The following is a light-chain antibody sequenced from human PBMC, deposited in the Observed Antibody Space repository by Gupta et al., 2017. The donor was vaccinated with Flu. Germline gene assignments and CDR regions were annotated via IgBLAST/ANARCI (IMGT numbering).Light chain of an antibody. J-gene: IGKJ1*01. CDR1: QSISSW. CDR2: KAS. CDR3: HQYKSYPRT. V-gene: IGKV1-5*03. Sequence: RSTLSASVGDRVTITCRASQSISSWLAWYQQKPGKAPKLLIYKASSLESGVPSRFSGSGSGTEFTLTISSLQPDDFATYYCHQYKSYPRTFGQGTKVEIK.